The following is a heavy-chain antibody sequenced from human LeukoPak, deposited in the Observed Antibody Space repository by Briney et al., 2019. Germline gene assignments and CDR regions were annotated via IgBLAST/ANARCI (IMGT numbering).Heavy chain of an antibody. Sequence: SVKVSCKASAGTFSSYAISWVRQAPGQGLEWMGTIIPIFGTANYAQKFQGRVTITADKSTSTAYMELSSLRSEDTAVYYCAILYSSGLYYFDYWGQGTVVTVSS. CDR3: AILYSSGLYYFDY. D-gene: IGHD6-19*01. J-gene: IGHJ4*02. CDR2: IIPIFGTA. CDR1: AGTFSSYA. V-gene: IGHV1-69*06.